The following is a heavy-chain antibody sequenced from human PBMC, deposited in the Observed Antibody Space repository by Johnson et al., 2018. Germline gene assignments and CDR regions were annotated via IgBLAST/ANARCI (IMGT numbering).Heavy chain of an antibody. Sequence: VQLLETGGGVVQPGRSLRLSCAASGFTFSSYGMHWVRQAPGKGLEWVAIIWYDGSNKYYADSVKGRFTISRENSKNTLYLQMNSLRAEDTGVYYCAGDSDMVGGQGNLVTVSS. J-gene: IGHJ4*02. V-gene: IGHV3-33*01. CDR2: IWYDGSNK. CDR1: GFTFSSYG. D-gene: IGHD2-15*01. CDR3: AGDSDMV.